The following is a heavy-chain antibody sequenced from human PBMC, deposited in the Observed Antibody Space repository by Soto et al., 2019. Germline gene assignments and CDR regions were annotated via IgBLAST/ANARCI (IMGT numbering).Heavy chain of an antibody. CDR2: INHSGST. D-gene: IGHD5-18*01. J-gene: IGHJ4*02. CDR1: GGSFSGYY. Sequence: PSETLSLTCAVYGGSFSGYYWNWIRQPPGKGLEWIGEINHSGSTNYNPSLKSRVTISVDTSKNQFSLKLSSVTAADTAVYYCARSYGRNFDYWGQGTLVTVSS. CDR3: ARSYGRNFDY. V-gene: IGHV4-34*01.